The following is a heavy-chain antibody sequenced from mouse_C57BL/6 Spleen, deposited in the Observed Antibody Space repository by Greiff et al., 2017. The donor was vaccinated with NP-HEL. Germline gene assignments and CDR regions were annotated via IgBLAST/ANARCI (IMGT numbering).Heavy chain of an antibody. CDR2: IYPGGGDN. V-gene: IGHV1-82*01. CDR3: ARRYSNYFDY. J-gene: IGHJ2*01. D-gene: IGHD2-5*01. CDR1: GYALSSSW. Sequence: VKLQQSGPELVKPGASVKISCKASGYALSSSWMNWVRQRPGKGLAWIGRIYPGGGDNNYNGKFKGKTTLTAKKSSSSAYIQLSSLTSKDSSVYFYARRYSNYFDYWGQGTTLTVSS.